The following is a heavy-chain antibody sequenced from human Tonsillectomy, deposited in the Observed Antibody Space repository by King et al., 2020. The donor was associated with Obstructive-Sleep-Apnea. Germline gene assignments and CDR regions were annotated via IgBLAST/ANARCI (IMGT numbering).Heavy chain of an antibody. CDR3: TRDHQPPNYYGSGSYWGSDY. J-gene: IGHJ4*02. Sequence: VQLVESGGGLVKPGRSLRLSCTASGFTFGDYAMSWFRQAPGKGLEWVGFIRSKAYGGTTEYAASVKGRFTISRDDSKSIAYLQMNSLKTEDTAGYYCTRDHQPPNYYGSGSYWGSDYWGQGTLVTVSS. V-gene: IGHV3-49*05. D-gene: IGHD3-10*01. CDR1: GFTFGDYA. CDR2: IRSKAYGGTT.